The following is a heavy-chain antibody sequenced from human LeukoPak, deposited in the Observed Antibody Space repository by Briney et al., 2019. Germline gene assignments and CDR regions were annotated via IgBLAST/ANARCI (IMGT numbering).Heavy chain of an antibody. CDR1: GATFSSYA. D-gene: IGHD2-15*01. J-gene: IGHJ4*02. V-gene: IGHV1-69*13. CDR3: AATGYCSGGSCYLFDY. Sequence: SVKVSCKASGATFSSYAISWVRQPPGQGLEWMGGIIPIFGTANYAQKFQGRVTITADESTSTAYMELSSLRSEDTAVYYCAATGYCSGGSCYLFDYWGQGTLVTVSS. CDR2: IIPIFGTA.